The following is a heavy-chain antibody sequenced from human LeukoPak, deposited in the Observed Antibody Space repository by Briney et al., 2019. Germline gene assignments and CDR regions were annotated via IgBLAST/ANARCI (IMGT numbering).Heavy chain of an antibody. Sequence: GSLRLSCAASGFTFSSYGMHRVRQAPGKGLEWVAVISYDGSNKYYADSVKGRFTISRDNSKNTLYLQMNSLRAEDTAVYYCAKDWKRSVAGTFDYWGQGTLVTVSS. J-gene: IGHJ4*02. D-gene: IGHD1/OR15-1a*01. CDR2: ISYDGSNK. CDR1: GFTFSSYG. CDR3: AKDWKRSVAGTFDY. V-gene: IGHV3-30*18.